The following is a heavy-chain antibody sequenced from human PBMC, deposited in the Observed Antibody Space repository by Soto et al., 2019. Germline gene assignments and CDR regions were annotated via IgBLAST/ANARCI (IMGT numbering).Heavy chain of an antibody. CDR1: GGTFSSYA. CDR3: ASNVDTAMVTQYYFDY. D-gene: IGHD5-18*01. J-gene: IGHJ4*02. Sequence: SVKVSCKASGGTFSSYAISWVRQAPGQGLEWMGGIIPIFGTANYAQKFQGRVTITADESTSTAYMELSSLRSEDTAVYYCASNVDTAMVTQYYFDYWGQGTLVTVSS. CDR2: IIPIFGTA. V-gene: IGHV1-69*13.